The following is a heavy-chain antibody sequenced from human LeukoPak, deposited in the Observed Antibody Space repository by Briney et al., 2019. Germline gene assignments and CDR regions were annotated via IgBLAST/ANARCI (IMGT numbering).Heavy chain of an antibody. V-gene: IGHV3-13*01. CDR2: IGTAGDT. CDR3: ARGGKYYDILTGYYPPHYGMDV. Sequence: GGSLRLSCAASGFTFSSYDMHWVRQATGKGLEWVSAIGTAGDTYYPGSVKGRFTISRENAKNSLYLQMNSLRDGDTAVYYCARGGKYYDILTGYYPPHYGMDVWGQGTTVTVSS. J-gene: IGHJ6*02. CDR1: GFTFSSYD. D-gene: IGHD3-9*01.